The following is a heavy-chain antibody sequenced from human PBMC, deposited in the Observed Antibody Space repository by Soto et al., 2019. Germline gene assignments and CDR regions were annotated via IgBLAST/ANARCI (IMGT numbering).Heavy chain of an antibody. CDR3: TTGIGVPASVGY. CDR2: IKSKTDGGTT. CDR1: GVTFINAG. J-gene: IGHJ4*02. D-gene: IGHD2-2*01. V-gene: IGHV3-15*07. Sequence: WGTLRLSWAAAGVTFINAGVNWFLQTPGKGLEWVGRIKSKTDGGTTDYAAPVKGRFTISRDDSKNTLYLQMNSLKTEDTAVYSCTTGIGVPASVGYWGQGTLVTVSS.